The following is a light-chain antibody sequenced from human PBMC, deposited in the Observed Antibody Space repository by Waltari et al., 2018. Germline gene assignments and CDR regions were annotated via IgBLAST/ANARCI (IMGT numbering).Light chain of an antibody. Sequence: EIVLTQSPGTLSLSPGARAPLSCRASQPIAGRYLAWFQQRPGQAPRLLIYGASHRATDIPDRFSGSGSGTDFTLTISRLEPEDFAVFYCQHYGTSSWTFGQGTNVEIK. CDR2: GAS. CDR3: QHYGTSSWT. V-gene: IGKV3-20*01. J-gene: IGKJ1*01. CDR1: QPIAGRY.